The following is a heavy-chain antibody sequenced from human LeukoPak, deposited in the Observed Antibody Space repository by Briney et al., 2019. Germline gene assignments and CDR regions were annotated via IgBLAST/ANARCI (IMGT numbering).Heavy chain of an antibody. CDR3: ARAKYGDYVHWFDP. J-gene: IGHJ5*02. D-gene: IGHD4-17*01. CDR2: IRYDGSNK. Sequence: GGSLRLSCAASGFTFSSYGMHWVRQAPGKGLEWVAFIRYDGSNKYYADSVKGRFTISRDNSKNTLYLQMNSLRAEDTAVYYCARAKYGDYVHWFDPWGQGTLVTVSS. V-gene: IGHV3-30*02. CDR1: GFTFSSYG.